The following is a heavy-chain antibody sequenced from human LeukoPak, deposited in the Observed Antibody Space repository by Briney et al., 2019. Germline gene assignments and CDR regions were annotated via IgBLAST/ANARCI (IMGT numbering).Heavy chain of an antibody. D-gene: IGHD2-8*02. Sequence: GGSLRLSCAASGFTFSRFAMSWVRQAPGKGLEWVSALSGSGVATYYADSVKGRFTISRDNSKSTLSLQMNSLRAEDTAIYYCATYRQVLLPFESWGQGTLVTVSS. J-gene: IGHJ4*02. V-gene: IGHV3-23*01. CDR3: ATYRQVLLPFES. CDR2: LSGSGVAT. CDR1: GFTFSRFA.